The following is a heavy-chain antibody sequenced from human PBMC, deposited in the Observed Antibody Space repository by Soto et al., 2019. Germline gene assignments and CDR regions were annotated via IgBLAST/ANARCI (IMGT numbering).Heavy chain of an antibody. Sequence: VQLLESGGGLVQPRGYLRPCCAASAFTFSNYAMTWVRQAPGKGLGWGSVITGSGGGTYFVDSVKGRFTISRDNSKNTVYLQMKSLRAEDTAVYYCAKPPLSASGFDYWGQGALVTVSS. CDR1: AFTFSNYA. D-gene: IGHD6-13*01. J-gene: IGHJ4*02. CDR2: ITGSGGGT. V-gene: IGHV3-23*01. CDR3: AKPPLSASGFDY.